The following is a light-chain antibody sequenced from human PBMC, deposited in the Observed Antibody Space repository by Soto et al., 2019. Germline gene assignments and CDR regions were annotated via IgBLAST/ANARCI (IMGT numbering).Light chain of an antibody. CDR2: DVS. CDR1: SSDVGGYNY. CDR3: SSYTSSSTVV. Sequence: QSALTQPASVSGSPGQSITISCTGTSSDVGGYNYVSGYQQHPGKAPKLMIYDVSNRPSGVSNRFSGSKSGNTASLTISGLTAEDEADYYCSSYTSSSTVVFGGGTKLTVL. V-gene: IGLV2-14*01. J-gene: IGLJ2*01.